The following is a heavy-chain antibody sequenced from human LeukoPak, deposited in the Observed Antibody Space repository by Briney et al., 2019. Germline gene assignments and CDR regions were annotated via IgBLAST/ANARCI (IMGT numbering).Heavy chain of an antibody. CDR3: ARGAPRKDDAFDI. Sequence: GGSLRLSCAASGFTFRNFDIYWVRQAPGKGLECVSGISSDGGSTYYANSVRGRFTISRDNSKSTLYLQMGSLRAEDMAVYYCARGAPRKDDAFDIWGQGTMVTVSA. V-gene: IGHV3-64*01. D-gene: IGHD1-14*01. J-gene: IGHJ3*02. CDR2: ISSDGGST. CDR1: GFTFRNFD.